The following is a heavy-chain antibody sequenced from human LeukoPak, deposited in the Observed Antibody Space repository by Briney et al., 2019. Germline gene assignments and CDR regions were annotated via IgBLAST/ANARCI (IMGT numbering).Heavy chain of an antibody. J-gene: IGHJ3*02. CDR3: ARDRDSGDAFDI. CDR1: GGSISSYY. D-gene: IGHD3-10*01. Sequence: SGTLSLTCTVSGGSISSYYWSWIRQPPGKGLEWIGYIYYSGSTNYNPSLKSRVTISVDTSKNQFSLKLSSVTAADTAVYYCARDRDSGDAFDIWGQGTLVTVSS. V-gene: IGHV4-59*01. CDR2: IYYSGST.